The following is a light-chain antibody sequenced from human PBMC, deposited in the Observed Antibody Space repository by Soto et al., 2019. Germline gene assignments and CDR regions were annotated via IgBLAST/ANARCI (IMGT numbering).Light chain of an antibody. CDR2: GAS. J-gene: IGKJ1*01. CDR1: QSVSSTY. V-gene: IGKV3-20*01. CDR3: QQYGSSLWT. Sequence: EIVLTQSPGTLSLSPGERATLSCRASQSVSSTYLAWYQHKPGQAPRLLIYGASTSATGIPDRFSGSGSGTDFTLTISRLEPEDFAVYYCQQYGSSLWTFGQGTKVEIK.